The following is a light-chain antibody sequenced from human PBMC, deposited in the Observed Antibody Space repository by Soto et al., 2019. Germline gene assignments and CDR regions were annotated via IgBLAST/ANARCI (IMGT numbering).Light chain of an antibody. J-gene: IGLJ2*01. V-gene: IGLV1-51*01. CDR2: DNN. CDR1: SSNIGNNY. CDR3: GAWDSSLSAGGVV. Sequence: QSVLTQPPSVSAAPGQTVTLSCSGSSSNIGNNYVSWYQQLPGTAPKLLIYDNNKRPSGIPDRFSGSKSGTSATLGITGLQTGDEADYYCGAWDSSLSAGGVVFGGGTKLTVL.